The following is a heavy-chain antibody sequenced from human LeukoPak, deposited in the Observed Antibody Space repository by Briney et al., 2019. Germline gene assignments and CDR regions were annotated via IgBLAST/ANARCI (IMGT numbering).Heavy chain of an antibody. D-gene: IGHD1-26*01. CDR3: ARKREGPTTGIDY. CDR1: GGSISSRNSY. J-gene: IGHJ4*02. V-gene: IGHV4-39*07. Sequence: SETLSLTCTVSGGSISSRNSYWGWFRQSPGTGLEGFGNIYSSGSTYYNPSLKSRVTISIDTSENQFSLKLSSVTAADTAVYYCARKREGPTTGIDYWGQGTLVTVSS. CDR2: IYSSGST.